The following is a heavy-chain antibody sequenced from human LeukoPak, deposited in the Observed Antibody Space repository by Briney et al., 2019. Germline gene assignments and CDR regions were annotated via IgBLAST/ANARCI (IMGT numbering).Heavy chain of an antibody. CDR2: IIPIFGTA. V-gene: IGHV1-69*13. D-gene: IGHD6-19*01. J-gene: IGHJ6*02. CDR1: GGTFSRYA. CDR3: ARDSRQWLAPGYYGMDV. Sequence: ASVKVSCKASGGTFSRYAITWVRQAPGQGLEWMGGIIPIFGTANYAQKFQGRVTITADESTSTAYMELSSLRSEDTAVYYCARDSRQWLAPGYYGMDVWGQGTTVTVSS.